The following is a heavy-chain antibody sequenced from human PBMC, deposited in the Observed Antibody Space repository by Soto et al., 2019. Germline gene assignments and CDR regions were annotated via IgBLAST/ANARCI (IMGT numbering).Heavy chain of an antibody. CDR3: ARLVYETRPNYMSFDF. D-gene: IGHD6-6*01. CDR1: GVSISSGNW. J-gene: IGHJ4*02. CDR2: IFHDGTA. Sequence: PSETLSLTCAVSGVSISSGNWWTWVRQSPQRGLEYIGEIFHDGTANYYPSFERRVAISVDTSKNQFSLKLTSVTAADTAIYFCARLVYETRPNYMSFDFWGQGTLVTVSS. V-gene: IGHV4-4*02.